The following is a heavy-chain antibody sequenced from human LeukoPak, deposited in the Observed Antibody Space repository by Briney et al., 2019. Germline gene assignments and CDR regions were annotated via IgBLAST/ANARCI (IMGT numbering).Heavy chain of an antibody. J-gene: IGHJ5*02. D-gene: IGHD2-2*01. CDR2: INHSGST. CDR3: ARVGRCSSTSCHLYNWFDP. Sequence: SETLSLTCAVYGGSFSGYYWSWIRQPPGKGPEWIGEINHSGSTNYNPSLKSRVTISVDTSKNQFSLKLCSVTAADTAVYYCARVGRCSSTSCHLYNWFDPWGQGTLVTVSS. V-gene: IGHV4-34*01. CDR1: GGSFSGYY.